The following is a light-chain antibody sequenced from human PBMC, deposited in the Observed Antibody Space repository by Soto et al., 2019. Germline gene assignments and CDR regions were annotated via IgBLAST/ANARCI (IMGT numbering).Light chain of an antibody. Sequence: QSALTKPPAASGSPGQSVTISCTGTSRDVGGYNYVSWYQQHPGKAPKLIIYEVYKRPSGVPDRFSGSKSGNTAALTVSGLQAEDEADYYCSSYVGTNSYVFGTGTKLTVL. CDR1: SRDVGGYNY. CDR2: EVY. CDR3: SSYVGTNSYV. V-gene: IGLV2-8*01. J-gene: IGLJ1*01.